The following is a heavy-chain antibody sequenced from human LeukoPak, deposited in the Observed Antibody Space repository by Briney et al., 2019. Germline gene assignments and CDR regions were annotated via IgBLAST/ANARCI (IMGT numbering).Heavy chain of an antibody. CDR1: GGSISSRTYY. CDR3: ARVHIVVVVTGRAPDGFDI. J-gene: IGHJ3*02. CDR2: IYYSGTT. Sequence: SETLSLTCTVSGGSISSRTYYWGWIRQPPGKGLEWIGTIYYSGTTYYNPSLKSRVTISLDTSKNHFSLKLSSVTAADTAVYFCARVHIVVVVTGRAPDGFDIWGQGTMVTVSS. V-gene: IGHV4-39*02. D-gene: IGHD2-15*01.